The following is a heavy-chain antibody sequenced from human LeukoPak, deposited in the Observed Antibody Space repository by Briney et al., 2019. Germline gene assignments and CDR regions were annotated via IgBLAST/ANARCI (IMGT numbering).Heavy chain of an antibody. CDR2: IRYDGSNK. CDR3: ARDGLAVAGGFQH. J-gene: IGHJ1*01. Sequence: PGGSLRLSCAASGFTFSSYGMHWVRQAPGKGLEWVAFIRYDGSNKYYADSVKGRFTISRDNSKNTLYLQMNSLRAEDTAVYYCARDGLAVAGGFQHWGQGTLVTVSS. CDR1: GFTFSSYG. V-gene: IGHV3-30*02. D-gene: IGHD6-19*01.